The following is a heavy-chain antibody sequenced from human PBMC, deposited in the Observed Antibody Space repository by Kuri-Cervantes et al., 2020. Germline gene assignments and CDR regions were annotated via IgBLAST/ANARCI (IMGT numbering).Heavy chain of an antibody. V-gene: IGHV4-59*12. CDR2: IYYSGST. J-gene: IGHJ3*02. Sequence: GSLRLSCTVSGGSISSYYWSWIRQPPGKGLEWIGYIYYSGSTNYNPSLKSRVTISVDTSKNQFSLKLSSVTAADTAVYYCARARGSGSLRGAFDIWGQGTMVTVSS. D-gene: IGHD3-10*01. CDR1: GGSISSYY. CDR3: ARARGSGSLRGAFDI.